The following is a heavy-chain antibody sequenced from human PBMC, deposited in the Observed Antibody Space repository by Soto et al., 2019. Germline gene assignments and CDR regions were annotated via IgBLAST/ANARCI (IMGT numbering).Heavy chain of an antibody. Sequence: QVQLQESGPGLVKPSETLSLTCTVSGGSISSDFWSWIRQPPGKGLEWIGYISISGNTDYSPSLKRPATIXAXTXXNQFSLKLRSVNTADTAVYFCARGREDFHAGSGPRWMWLAPWGQGTLVTVSS. CDR1: GGSISSDF. D-gene: IGHD3-3*01. J-gene: IGHJ5*02. CDR3: ARGREDFHAGSGPRWMWLAP. V-gene: IGHV4-59*01. CDR2: ISISGNT.